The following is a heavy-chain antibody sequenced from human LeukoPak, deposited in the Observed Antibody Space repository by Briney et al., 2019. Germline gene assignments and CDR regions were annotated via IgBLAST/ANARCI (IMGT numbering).Heavy chain of an antibody. CDR1: GGSISSSSYY. J-gene: IGHJ4*02. D-gene: IGHD3-3*01. CDR2: IYYSGST. CDR3: ARRQVLRPIDY. Sequence: SETLSLTCSVSGGSISSSSYYWGWIRQPPGKGLEWIGSIYYSGSTYYNPSLKSRVTISVDTSKNQFSLKLSSVTAADTAVYYCARRQVLRPIDYWGQGTLVTVSS. V-gene: IGHV4-39*07.